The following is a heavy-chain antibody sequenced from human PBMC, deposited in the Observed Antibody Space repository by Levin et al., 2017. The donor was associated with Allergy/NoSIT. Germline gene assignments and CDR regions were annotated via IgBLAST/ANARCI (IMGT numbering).Heavy chain of an antibody. D-gene: IGHD6-19*01. CDR3: AHWPFRQIAVAGHDAFDI. Sequence: SGPTLVKPTQTLTLTCTFSGFSLSTSGVGVGWIRQPPGKALEWLALIYWNDDKRYSPSLKSRLTITKDTSKNQVVLTMTNMDPVDTATYYCAHWPFRQIAVAGHDAFDIWGQGTMVTVSS. CDR1: GFSLSTSGVG. J-gene: IGHJ3*02. V-gene: IGHV2-5*01. CDR2: IYWNDDK.